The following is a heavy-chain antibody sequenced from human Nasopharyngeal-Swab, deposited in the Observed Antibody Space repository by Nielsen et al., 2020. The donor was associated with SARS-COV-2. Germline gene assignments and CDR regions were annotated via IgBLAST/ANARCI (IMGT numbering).Heavy chain of an antibody. D-gene: IGHD2-2*01. CDR1: GINFSSYS. CDR3: ARGQYCSSTSCYARGYYYYYGMDV. V-gene: IGHV3-21*01. J-gene: IGHJ6*02. CDR2: ISSSSSYI. Sequence: GESLKISCAASGINFSSYSMNWVRQAPGKGLEWVSSISSSSSYIYYADSVKDRFTISRDNAKNSLYLQMNSLRAEDTAVYYCARGQYCSSTSCYARGYYYYYGMDVWGQGTTVTVSS.